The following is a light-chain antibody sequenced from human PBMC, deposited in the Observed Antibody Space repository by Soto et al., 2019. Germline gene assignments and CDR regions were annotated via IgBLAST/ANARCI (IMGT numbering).Light chain of an antibody. J-gene: IGKJ2*01. Sequence: IVMTQSPDSLAVSLGERATINCKSSQSVLYSSNNKNYLAWYQQKPGQPPKLLIYWASTRESGVPDRFSGSGSGTDFTLTISSLQAEDVAVYHCQQYYNTPPYTFGQGTKLEIK. CDR3: QQYYNTPPYT. CDR1: QSVLYSSNNKNY. CDR2: WAS. V-gene: IGKV4-1*01.